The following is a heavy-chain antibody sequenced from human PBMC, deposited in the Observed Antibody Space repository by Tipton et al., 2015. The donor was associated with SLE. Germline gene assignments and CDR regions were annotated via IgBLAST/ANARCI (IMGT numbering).Heavy chain of an antibody. V-gene: IGHV4-28*06. D-gene: IGHD6-19*01. CDR2: IYYSGST. CDR3: ARSLPESSGWFDAFDI. CDR1: GYSLSSSNW. J-gene: IGHJ3*02. Sequence: TLSLTCAVSGYSLSSSNWWGWIRQPPGKGLEWIGYIYYSGSTNYNPSLKSRVTMSVDTSKNQFSLKLSSVTALATAGYYCARSLPESSGWFDAFDIWGQGTMVTVSS.